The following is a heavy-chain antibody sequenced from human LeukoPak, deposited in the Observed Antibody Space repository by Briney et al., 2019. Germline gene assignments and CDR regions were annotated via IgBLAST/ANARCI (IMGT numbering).Heavy chain of an antibody. V-gene: IGHV5-51*01. D-gene: IGHD6-19*01. J-gene: IGHJ4*02. CDR3: ARQRRSSGWPNDY. CDR2: IYPDDSDT. Sequence: KSGESLKISCKGSGYSFTSYWIGWVRQMPGKGLEWMGIIYPDDSDTRYSPSFQGQVTITADKSISTAYLQWSSLKASDNAMYYCARQRRSSGWPNDYWGQGTLVTVSS. CDR1: GYSFTSYW.